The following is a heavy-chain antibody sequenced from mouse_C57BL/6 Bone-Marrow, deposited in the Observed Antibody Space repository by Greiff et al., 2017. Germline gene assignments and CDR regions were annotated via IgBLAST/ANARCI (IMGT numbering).Heavy chain of an antibody. V-gene: IGHV1-55*01. J-gene: IGHJ3*01. CDR3: ARPLYDYDGAWFAY. CDR1: GYTFTSYW. D-gene: IGHD2-4*01. Sequence: VQLQQPGAELVKPGASVQMSCKASGYTFTSYWITWVKQRPGQGLEWIGDIYPGSGSTNYNEKFKSKATLTVDTSSSTAYMQLSSLTSEDSAVYYCARPLYDYDGAWFAYWGQGTLVTVSA. CDR2: IYPGSGST.